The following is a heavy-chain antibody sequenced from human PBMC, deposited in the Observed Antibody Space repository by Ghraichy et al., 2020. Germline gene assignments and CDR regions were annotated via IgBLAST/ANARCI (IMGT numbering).Heavy chain of an antibody. CDR1: GDSISDYY. J-gene: IGHJ2*01. V-gene: IGHV4-59*08. CDR3: ARIYLYWYFDL. Sequence: ETLSLTCAVSGDSISDYYWSWIRQSPGKGLEYIGYISNTGNTNYNPSLKSRVTISVDTSKNHFSLKMSSVTAADTAVYYCARIYLYWYFDLWGRGTLVTVSS. CDR2: ISNTGNT. D-gene: IGHD5/OR15-5a*01.